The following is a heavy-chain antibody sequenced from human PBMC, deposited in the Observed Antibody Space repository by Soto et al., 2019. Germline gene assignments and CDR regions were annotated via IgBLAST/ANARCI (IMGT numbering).Heavy chain of an antibody. V-gene: IGHV1-69*01. D-gene: IGHD2-15*01. Sequence: QVQLVQSGAEVKKPGSSVKVSCKASGGTFSSYAISWVRQARGQGLEWMGGIIPIFGTANYAQKFQGRVTITADASTSTAYMEMSSLRSEDTAVYYCARDSCSGGSCYGGGYYYYGMDVWGQGTTVTVSS. CDR1: GGTFSSYA. CDR3: ARDSCSGGSCYGGGYYYYGMDV. J-gene: IGHJ6*02. CDR2: IIPIFGTA.